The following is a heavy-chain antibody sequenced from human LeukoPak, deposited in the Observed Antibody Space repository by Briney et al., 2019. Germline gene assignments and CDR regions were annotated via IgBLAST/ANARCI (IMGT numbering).Heavy chain of an antibody. D-gene: IGHD5-18*01. CDR3: AGRPTGYSSGYIH. CDR2: ISGSAHKI. V-gene: IGHV3-23*01. J-gene: IGHJ4*02. Sequence: GGSLRLSCVASGITLSNYAVSWVCQAPEEGLDWVLVISGSAHKIRYAGSVKGRFTISRDNSENIVYLQMNNLRVEDTAVYYCAGRPTGYSSGYIHWGQGTLVTVSS. CDR1: GITLSNYA.